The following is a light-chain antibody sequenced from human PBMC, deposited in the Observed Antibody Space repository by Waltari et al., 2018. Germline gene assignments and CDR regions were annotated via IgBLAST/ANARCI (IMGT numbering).Light chain of an antibody. Sequence: SYELTQPPSVSVSPGQTASITCSGNKLGDKYACWYHQKPGQSPVLVIYQDRTRPSGIPERFSGSNSGNTATLTISGTQAMDEADYYCQAWDNSTAVFGGGTKLTVL. J-gene: IGLJ2*01. CDR2: QDR. V-gene: IGLV3-1*01. CDR1: KLGDKY. CDR3: QAWDNSTAV.